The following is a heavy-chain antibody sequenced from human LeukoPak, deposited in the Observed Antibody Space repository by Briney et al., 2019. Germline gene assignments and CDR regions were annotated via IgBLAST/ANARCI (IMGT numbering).Heavy chain of an antibody. CDR1: GFTFRNYW. CDR3: AREYFFGSGSYYNGY. J-gene: IGHJ4*02. V-gene: IGHV3-7*04. D-gene: IGHD3-10*01. CDR2: IKQDGNEK. Sequence: GGSLRLSCAASGFTFRNYWMTWVRQAPGKGLEWVANIKQDGNEKYYVDSVKGRFTISRDNAKNSLYLQMNSLRAEDTAAYCCAREYFFGSGSYYNGYWGQGALVTVSS.